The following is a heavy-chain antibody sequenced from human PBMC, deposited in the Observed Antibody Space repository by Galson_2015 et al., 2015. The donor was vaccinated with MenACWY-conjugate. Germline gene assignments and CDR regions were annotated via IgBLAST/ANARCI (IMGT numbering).Heavy chain of an antibody. V-gene: IGHV3-23*01. Sequence: SLRLSCAVSGFTFRQYAMSWVRQAPGTGLEWVAIISDSGAATHYIDSVKGRFIISRDNSKNTLYLQMSRLRAEDTALYYCAKDVYMDVWGKGTTVSVSS. CDR1: GFTFRQYA. CDR2: ISDSGAAT. J-gene: IGHJ6*03. CDR3: AKDVYMDV.